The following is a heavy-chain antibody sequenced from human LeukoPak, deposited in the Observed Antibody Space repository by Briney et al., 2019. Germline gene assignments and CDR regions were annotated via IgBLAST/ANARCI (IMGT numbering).Heavy chain of an antibody. V-gene: IGHV3-30*03. CDR1: GFTFSSYG. J-gene: IGHJ4*02. D-gene: IGHD6-13*01. CDR3: AGRGSSWYYFDY. CDR2: ISYDGSNA. Sequence: GGSLRLSCAASGFTFSSYGMHWVRQAPGKGLEWGAVISYDGSNAYYADSVKGRFTISRDNSKNTRYLQMNSLRAEDTAVYYCAGRGSSWYYFDYWGQGTLVTVSS.